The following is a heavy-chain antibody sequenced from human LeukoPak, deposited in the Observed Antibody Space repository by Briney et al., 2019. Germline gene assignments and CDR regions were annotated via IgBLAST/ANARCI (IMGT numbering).Heavy chain of an antibody. J-gene: IGHJ4*02. CDR1: GFTFSGSA. CDR3: AKDQALSLSSSRALDY. V-gene: IGHV3-73*01. CDR2: IRSKANSYAT. Sequence: TGGSLRLSCAASGFTFSGSAMHWVRQASGKGLEWVGRIRSKANSYATAYAASVKGRFTISRDDSKNTLYLQMNSLRAEDTALYYCAKDQALSLSSSRALDYWGQGTLVTVSS. D-gene: IGHD2-2*01.